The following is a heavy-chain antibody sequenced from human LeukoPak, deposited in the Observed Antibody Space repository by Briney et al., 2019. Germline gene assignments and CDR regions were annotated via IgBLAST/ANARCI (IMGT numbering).Heavy chain of an antibody. CDR3: ARGAEGWLQLVNYYYYMDV. V-gene: IGHV1-18*01. J-gene: IGHJ6*03. CDR1: GYTFTSYG. CDR2: ISAYNGNT. Sequence: ASVKVSCKASGYTFTSYGISWVRQAPGQGLEWMGWISAYNGNTNYAQKFQGRVTMTRDMSTSTVYMELSSLRSEDTAVYYCARGAEGWLQLVNYYYYMDVWGKGTTVTVSS. D-gene: IGHD5-24*01.